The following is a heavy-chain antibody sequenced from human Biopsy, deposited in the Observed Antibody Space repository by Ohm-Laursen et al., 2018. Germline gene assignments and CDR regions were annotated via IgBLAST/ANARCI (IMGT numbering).Heavy chain of an antibody. CDR1: GGTFSSYI. CDR2: VMPFFGTA. D-gene: IGHD3-22*01. V-gene: IGHV1-69*06. J-gene: IGHJ5*02. CDR3: ARHYYDTSGYNWFDP. Sequence: SSVKVSCKASGGTFSSYIFAWVRQAPGQRPEWMGDVMPFFGTAQYAPKLQGRVSMTADKTTYTAYMELTSLTSEDTAVYFCARHYYDTSGYNWFDPWGQGTLVTVSS.